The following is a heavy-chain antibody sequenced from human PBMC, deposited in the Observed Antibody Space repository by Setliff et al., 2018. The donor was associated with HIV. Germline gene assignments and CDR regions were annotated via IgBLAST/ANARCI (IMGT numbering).Heavy chain of an antibody. V-gene: IGHV4-59*12. J-gene: IGHJ5*02. CDR1: GYSFTNYW. D-gene: IGHD3-10*01. CDR2: FFHTGSI. CDR3: GRGWFDP. Sequence: ESLKISCKGSGYSFTNYWVGWVRQTPGKGLEWIGTFFHTGSISYNPSLRSRVTMSVDTSENLFSLRLIFVTAADTGVYYCGRGWFDPWGQGTLVTVSS.